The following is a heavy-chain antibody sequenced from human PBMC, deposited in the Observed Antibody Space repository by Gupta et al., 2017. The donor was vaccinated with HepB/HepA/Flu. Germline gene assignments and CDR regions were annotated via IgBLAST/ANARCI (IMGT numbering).Heavy chain of an antibody. J-gene: IGHJ4*02. CDR3: AGTPLNYCSSTSCYAFDY. Sequence: QVQLVESGGGLVKPGGSLRLSCAASGFTFSDYYMSWIRQAPGKGLEWVSYISSSGSTIYYADSVKGRFTISRDNAKNSLYLQMNSLRAEDTAVYYCAGTPLNYCSSTSCYAFDYWGQGTLVTVSS. CDR2: ISSSGSTI. D-gene: IGHD2-2*01. CDR1: GFTFSDYY. V-gene: IGHV3-11*01.